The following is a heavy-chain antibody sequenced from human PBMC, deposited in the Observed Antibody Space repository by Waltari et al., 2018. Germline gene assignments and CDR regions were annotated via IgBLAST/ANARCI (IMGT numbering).Heavy chain of an antibody. CDR3: ARERPDPPRNLDY. CDR1: GGSISSGSYY. V-gene: IGHV4-61*02. J-gene: IGHJ4*02. Sequence: QVQLQESGPGLVKPSQTLSLTCTVSGGSISSGSYYWSWIRQPAGKGLEWIGRIYTRGGTNYNPSLKSRVTISVDTSKNQFSLKLSSVTAADTAVYYCARERPDPPRNLDYWGQGTLVTVSS. CDR2: IYTRGGT.